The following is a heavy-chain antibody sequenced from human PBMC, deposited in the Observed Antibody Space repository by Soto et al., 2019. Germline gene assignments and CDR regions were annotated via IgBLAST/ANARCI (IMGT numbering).Heavy chain of an antibody. J-gene: IGHJ5*02. D-gene: IGHD3-10*01. CDR3: ARGRSSSIINWSDP. CDR2: ITPIFGEP. CDR1: GGPFSSYA. Sequence: QVQLEQSGAELKKPGSSVKVSFKASGGPFSSYAINWVRQAPGQGLEWMGGITPIFGEPKYAQKFQGRVTITADIATSTAYMELSSLRSDDTAVYFFARGRSSSIINWSDPWGQVTLVTVSS. V-gene: IGHV1-69*06.